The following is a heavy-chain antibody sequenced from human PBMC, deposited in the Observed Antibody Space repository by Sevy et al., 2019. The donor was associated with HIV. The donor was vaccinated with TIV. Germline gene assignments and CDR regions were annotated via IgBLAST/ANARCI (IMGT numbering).Heavy chain of an antibody. CDR3: AKERGVPRTSGSYQYGMDV. CDR1: GFPFSSYD. D-gene: IGHD1-26*01. CDR2: ISSSSNFV. J-gene: IGHJ6*02. V-gene: IGHV3-21*06. Sequence: GGSLRLSCTASGFPFSSYDMNWVRQAPGQGLEWISSISSSSNFVYQADSVKGRYTISRDNAKNSLFRQMNSLTVEDTSVYYWAKERGVPRTSGSYQYGMDVWGQGTTVTVSS.